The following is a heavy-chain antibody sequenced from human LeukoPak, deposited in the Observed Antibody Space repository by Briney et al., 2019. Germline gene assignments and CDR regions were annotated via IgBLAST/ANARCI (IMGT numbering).Heavy chain of an antibody. J-gene: IGHJ4*02. V-gene: IGHV3-15*01. CDR1: GVIITNAW. Sequence: GESLRLSCAASGVIITNAWMSWVRQAPGKGLEWVGRIKSKKDGGTTDYAAPVKGRFTISRDDSKNTLYLQMNSLKTDDTAVYYCTTGGHYFGSWGQGTLVTASS. CDR3: TTGGHYFGS. CDR2: IKSKKDGGTT.